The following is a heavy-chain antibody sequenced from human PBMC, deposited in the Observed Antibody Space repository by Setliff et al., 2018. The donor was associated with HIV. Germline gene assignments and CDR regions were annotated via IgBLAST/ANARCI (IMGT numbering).Heavy chain of an antibody. V-gene: IGHV4-61*02. Sequence: SETLSLTCTVSGGSISSGSYYWSWIRQPAGKGLEWIGRIYTSGSTNYNPSLKSRVTISVDTSKNQFSLKLRSVTAADTAVYYCAREAYYYDNPQYYYYMDVWGKGTTVTVSS. D-gene: IGHD3-22*01. CDR1: GGSISSGSYY. J-gene: IGHJ6*03. CDR2: IYTSGST. CDR3: AREAYYYDNPQYYYYMDV.